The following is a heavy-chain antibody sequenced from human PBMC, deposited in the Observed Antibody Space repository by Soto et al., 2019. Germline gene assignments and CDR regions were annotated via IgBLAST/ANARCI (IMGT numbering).Heavy chain of an antibody. CDR2: IYWDDDN. J-gene: IGHJ4*02. D-gene: IGHD2-15*01. CDR3: AHRPSYCSGYSCYSGFDY. V-gene: IGHV2-5*02. CDR1: GFSLSTSGVG. Sequence: QSTLKESGPTLVKPTQTLTLTCTFSGFSLSTSGVGVGWIRQPPGKALEWLALIYWDDDNRYSPSLKSRLTITKDTSKTTVVLTMTNIDHVDTATYYCAHRPSYCSGYSCYSGFDYWGKGTLGNVSS.